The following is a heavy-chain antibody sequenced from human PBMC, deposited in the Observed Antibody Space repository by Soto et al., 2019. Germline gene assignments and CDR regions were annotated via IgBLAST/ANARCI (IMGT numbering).Heavy chain of an antibody. CDR2: IWYDGSNK. CDR3: ARERSSGHYDY. D-gene: IGHD3-22*01. CDR1: GFTFSSYG. V-gene: IGHV3-33*01. J-gene: IGHJ4*02. Sequence: QVQLVESGGGVVQPGRSLRLYCAASGFTFSSYGMHWVRQAPGKGLEWVAVIWYDGSNKYYADSVKGRFTISRDNSKNTLYLQMNSLRAEDTAVYYCARERSSGHYDYWGQGTLVTVSS.